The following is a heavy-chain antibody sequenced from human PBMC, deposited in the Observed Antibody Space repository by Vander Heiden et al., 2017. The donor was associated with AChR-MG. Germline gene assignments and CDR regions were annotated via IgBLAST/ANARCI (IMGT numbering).Heavy chain of an antibody. Sequence: EVQLVESGGGLVKPGGSLRLSCAASGFTFISYSMNWVRQAPGKGLEWVSSISSSSSYIYYADSVKGRFTISRDNAKNSLYLQMNSLRAEDTAVYYCGLVVPAAIRFGNWFDPWGQGTLVTVSS. V-gene: IGHV3-21*01. CDR1: GFTFISYS. CDR3: GLVVPAAIRFGNWFDP. CDR2: ISSSSSYI. J-gene: IGHJ5*02. D-gene: IGHD2-2*02.